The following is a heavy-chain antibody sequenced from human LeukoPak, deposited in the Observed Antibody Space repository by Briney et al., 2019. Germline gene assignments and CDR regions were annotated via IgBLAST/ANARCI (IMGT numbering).Heavy chain of an antibody. CDR3: AKAPSGSIDY. D-gene: IGHD3-10*01. J-gene: IGHJ4*02. CDR1: GCTFSSYA. Sequence: GRSLRLSCAASGCTFSSYAMGWVRQAPGKGLEWVSAISGSGGSTYYADSVKGRFTISRDNSKNTLYLQMNSLRAEDTAVYYCAKAPSGSIDYWGQGTLVTVSS. V-gene: IGHV3-23*01. CDR2: ISGSGGST.